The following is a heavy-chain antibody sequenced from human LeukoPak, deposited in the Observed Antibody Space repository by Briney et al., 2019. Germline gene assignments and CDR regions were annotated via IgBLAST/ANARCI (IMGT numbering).Heavy chain of an antibody. CDR1: GGSFSGYY. V-gene: IGHV4-34*01. CDR3: ARGPPYYYGSGSYRLDY. J-gene: IGHJ4*02. Sequence: SETLSLTCAVYGGSFSGYYWSWIRQPPGKGLEWIGDINHSGSTNYNPSLKSRVTISVDTSKNQFSLKLSSVTAADTAVYYCARGPPYYYGSGSYRLDYWGQGTLVTVSS. D-gene: IGHD3-10*01. CDR2: INHSGST.